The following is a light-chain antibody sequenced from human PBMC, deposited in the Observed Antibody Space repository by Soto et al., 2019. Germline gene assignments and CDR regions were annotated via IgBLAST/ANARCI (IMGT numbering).Light chain of an antibody. J-gene: IGKJ4*02. CDR3: QQRSDWPST. Sequence: EIVLTQSPATLSLSPGESATLSCRASPSVSSYLAWYQQKPGQAPRLLIYDASNRATGIPARFSGSGSGTDFTLTISSLEPDDFAVYYCQQRSDWPSTFGGGTKVQIK. CDR2: DAS. CDR1: PSVSSY. V-gene: IGKV3-11*01.